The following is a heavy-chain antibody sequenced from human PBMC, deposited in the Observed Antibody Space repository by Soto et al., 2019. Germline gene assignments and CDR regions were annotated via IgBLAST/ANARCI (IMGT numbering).Heavy chain of an antibody. V-gene: IGHV1-46*01. CDR1: GYTFTSYY. D-gene: IGHD3-16*02. CDR2: INPSGGST. Sequence: ASVKVSCKASGYTFTSYYMHWVRQAPGQGLEWMGIINPSGGSTSYAQKFQGRVTMTRDTSTSTVYMELSSLRSEDTAAYYCARSDDYVWGSYRYTSYYYYGMDVWGQGTTVTVSS. CDR3: ARSDDYVWGSYRYTSYYYYGMDV. J-gene: IGHJ6*02.